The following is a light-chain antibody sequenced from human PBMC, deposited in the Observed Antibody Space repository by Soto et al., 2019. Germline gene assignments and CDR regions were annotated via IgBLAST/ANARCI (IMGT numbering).Light chain of an antibody. CDR2: DAS. J-gene: IGKJ3*01. CDR1: QSVSSY. CDR3: QQRSNWPPRFT. V-gene: IGKV3-11*01. Sequence: EIVLTQSPATLSLSPGERATLPCRASQSVSSYLAWYQQKPGQAPRLLIYDASNRATGIPARFSGSGSGTGFSLTISSLGPEDFAVYYCQQRSNWPPRFTFGPGTKVDIK.